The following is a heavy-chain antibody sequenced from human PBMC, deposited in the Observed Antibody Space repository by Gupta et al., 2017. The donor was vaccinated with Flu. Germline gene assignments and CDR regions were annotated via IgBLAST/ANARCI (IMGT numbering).Heavy chain of an antibody. CDR1: GFTVISNY. D-gene: IGHD1-26*01. CDR2: IYSGGST. CDR3: ARKQGGAMNYYYYMDV. Sequence: ALLVESAGGLIQPGGSVRLSCAASGFTVISNYMSWVRQAPGKGLEWVSVIYSGGSTYYADSVKGRFTISRENSKNTLYLQMNSLRAEDTAVYYCARKQGGAMNYYYYMDVWGKGTTVTVSS. J-gene: IGHJ6*03. V-gene: IGHV3-53*01.